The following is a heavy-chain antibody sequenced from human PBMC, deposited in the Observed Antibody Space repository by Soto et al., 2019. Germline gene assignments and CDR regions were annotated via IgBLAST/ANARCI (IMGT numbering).Heavy chain of an antibody. Sequence: SETLSLTCTVSGGSISSYYWSWIRQPPGKGLEWIGYIYYSGSTNYNPSLKSRVTISVDTSKNQFSLKLSSVTAADTAVYYCARQGRSSGNFDYGGQGTLVTVSS. J-gene: IGHJ4*02. CDR3: ARQGRSSGNFDY. CDR2: IYYSGST. D-gene: IGHD6-19*01. CDR1: GGSISSYY. V-gene: IGHV4-59*08.